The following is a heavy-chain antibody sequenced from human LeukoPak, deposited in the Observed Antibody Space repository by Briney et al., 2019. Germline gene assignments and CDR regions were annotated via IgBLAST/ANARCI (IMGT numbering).Heavy chain of an antibody. Sequence: PSETLSLTCTVSGGSVSSGSYHWSWIRQPPGKGLEWIGYIYYSGSTNYNPSLKSRVTISVDTSKNQFSLKLSSVTAADTAVYYCARDLRYCSGGSCYDAFDIWGQGTMVTVSS. V-gene: IGHV4-61*01. CDR2: IYYSGST. CDR3: ARDLRYCSGGSCYDAFDI. J-gene: IGHJ3*02. CDR1: GGSVSSGSYH. D-gene: IGHD2-15*01.